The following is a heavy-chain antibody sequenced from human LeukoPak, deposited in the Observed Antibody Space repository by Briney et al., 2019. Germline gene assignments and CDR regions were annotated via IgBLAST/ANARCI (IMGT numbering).Heavy chain of an antibody. Sequence: ASVKVSCKASGYTFTSYYMHWVRQGPGQGLERMGIINPSGGSTSYAQKFQGRLTMTRDTSTSTVYMELSSLRSGDTAVYYCARDDAYYYDSSGATDAFDIWGQGTMVTVSS. V-gene: IGHV1-46*01. CDR3: ARDDAYYYDSSGATDAFDI. J-gene: IGHJ3*02. CDR2: INPSGGST. D-gene: IGHD3-22*01. CDR1: GYTFTSYY.